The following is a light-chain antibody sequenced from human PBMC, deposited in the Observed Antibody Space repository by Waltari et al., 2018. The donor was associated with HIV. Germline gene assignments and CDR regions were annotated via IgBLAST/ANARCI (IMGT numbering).Light chain of an antibody. J-gene: IGKJ2*01. Sequence: DIQLTQSPSTLSASVGDRVTISCRASQSISTWLAWYQQKPGKAPKVLIYMVSTLQSGVPSRFSGSRSGTEFTLTITSLQPDDFATYYCQQYNSYPYTFGQGTILEIE. V-gene: IGKV1-5*03. CDR1: QSISTW. CDR3: QQYNSYPYT. CDR2: MVS.